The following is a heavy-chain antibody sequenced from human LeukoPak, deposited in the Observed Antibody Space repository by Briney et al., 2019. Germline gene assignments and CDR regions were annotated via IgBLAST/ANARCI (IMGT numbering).Heavy chain of an antibody. Sequence: SETLSLTCTVSGGSISSYYWSWIRQPPGKGLEWIGYIYYSGSTNYNSSLKSRVTISVDTSKNQFSLKLSSVTAADTAVYYCARGSPIHSGYEYYFDYWGQGTLVTVSS. CDR3: ARGSPIHSGYEYYFDY. J-gene: IGHJ4*02. CDR2: IYYSGST. V-gene: IGHV4-59*01. CDR1: GGSISSYY. D-gene: IGHD5-12*01.